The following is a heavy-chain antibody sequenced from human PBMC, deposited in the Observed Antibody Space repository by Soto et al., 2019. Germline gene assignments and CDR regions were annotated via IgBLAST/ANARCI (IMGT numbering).Heavy chain of an antibody. CDR2: ISGSGGGT. V-gene: IGHV3-23*01. CDR1: GFTFSSYA. Sequence: PGGSLRLSCAASGFTFSSYAMSWVRQAPGKGLEWVSAISGSGGGTYYADSVKGRFTISRDNSKNTLYLQMNSLRAEDTAVYYCAKSFSPLNCTNGVCYRSTKRYYYYGMDVWGQGTTVTVSS. CDR3: AKSFSPLNCTNGVCYRSTKRYYYYGMDV. D-gene: IGHD2-8*01. J-gene: IGHJ6*02.